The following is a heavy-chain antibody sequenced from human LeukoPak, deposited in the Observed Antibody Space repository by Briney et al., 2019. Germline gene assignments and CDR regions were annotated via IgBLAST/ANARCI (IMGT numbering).Heavy chain of an antibody. Sequence: GGSLRLSCAASGFSFSTYWMHWVRQAPGRELVWVSRINSDGSSTSYADSVKGRFTLSRGDAKNTLYLQMNSLRAEDTAVYYCALGTKPLSYHFFDYWGRGALVTVSS. V-gene: IGHV3-74*01. CDR1: GFSFSTYW. CDR3: ALGTKPLSYHFFDY. D-gene: IGHD1-7*01. J-gene: IGHJ4*02. CDR2: INSDGSST.